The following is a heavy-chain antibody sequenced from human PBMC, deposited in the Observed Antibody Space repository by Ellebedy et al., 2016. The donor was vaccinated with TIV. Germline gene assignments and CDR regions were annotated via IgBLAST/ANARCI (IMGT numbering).Heavy chain of an antibody. J-gene: IGHJ5*02. V-gene: IGHV4-4*07. CDR1: GGSISGYY. CDR3: ARDLTMVRGLIREGRFDP. CDR2: IYSSGST. D-gene: IGHD3-10*01. Sequence: PSETLSLTCNVSGGSISGYYWSWIRQPAGKGLEWIGRIYSSGSTNYNSSLKSRVMMAVDTSKNQISLRFSSVTAADTAVYYCARDLTMVRGLIREGRFDPWGQGTLVTVSS.